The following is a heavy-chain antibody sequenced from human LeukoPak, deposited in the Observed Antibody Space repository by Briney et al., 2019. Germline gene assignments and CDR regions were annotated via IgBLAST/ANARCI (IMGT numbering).Heavy chain of an antibody. D-gene: IGHD3-10*01. V-gene: IGHV1-69*04. CDR2: IIPILGIA. Sequence: ASVKVSCKASGGTFSSYAISWVRQAPGQGLEWMGRIIPILGIANYAQKFQGRVTITADKSTSTAYMELSSLRSEDTAVYYCATYYGSDDGGYWFDPWGQGTLVTVSS. CDR3: ATYYGSDDGGYWFDP. CDR1: GGTFSSYA. J-gene: IGHJ5*02.